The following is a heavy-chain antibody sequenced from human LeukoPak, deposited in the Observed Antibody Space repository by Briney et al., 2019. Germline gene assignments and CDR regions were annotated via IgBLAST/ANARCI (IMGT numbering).Heavy chain of an antibody. CDR3: ARGIRASIYYFDY. V-gene: IGHV3-48*04. Sequence: PGGSLRLSCAASGFTFSSYSMNWVRQAPGKGLEWVSYISSSTIYYADSVKGRFTISRDNAKNSLYLQMNSLRAEDTAVYYCARGIRASIYYFDYWGQGTLVTVSS. J-gene: IGHJ4*02. CDR1: GFTFSSYS. CDR2: ISSSTI. D-gene: IGHD2-2*01.